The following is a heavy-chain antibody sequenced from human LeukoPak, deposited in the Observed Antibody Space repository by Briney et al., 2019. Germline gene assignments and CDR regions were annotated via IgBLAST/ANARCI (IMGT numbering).Heavy chain of an antibody. V-gene: IGHV3-48*02. J-gene: IGHJ3*02. Sequence: GGSLRLSCAVSGFTFRSYSMNWVRQAPGKGLEWVSYITGSSSAIFYADSVKGRFTISRDNAESSLFLQMNSLGDEDTAVYYCARDLNYAFDIWGQGTLVTVSS. CDR2: ITGSSSAI. CDR3: ARDLNYAFDI. CDR1: GFTFRSYS. D-gene: IGHD1-7*01.